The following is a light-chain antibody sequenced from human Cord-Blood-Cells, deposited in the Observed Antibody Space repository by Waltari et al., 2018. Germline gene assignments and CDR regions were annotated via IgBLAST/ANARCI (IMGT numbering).Light chain of an antibody. V-gene: IGLV2-11*01. CDR2: DVS. Sequence: QSALTQPRSVSGSPGQSVTISCTGTSSDVGGYNYVSWYQQHPGKAPKRMIYDVSKRPSGVPDCFSGSKSGNTASLTISGLKAEDEADYYCCSYAGSYTWVFGGGTKLTVL. CDR1: SSDVGGYNY. J-gene: IGLJ3*02. CDR3: CSYAGSYTWV.